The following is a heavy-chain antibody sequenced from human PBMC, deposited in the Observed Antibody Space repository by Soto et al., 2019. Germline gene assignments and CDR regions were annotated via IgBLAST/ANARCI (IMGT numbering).Heavy chain of an antibody. Sequence: QAQLVQSGAEVKKPGASVKVSCKASGYTFTSYDINWVRQVPGQGLEWLGWMDTNSGSTGYAQNFQGRVTMTRNIYINTAHMELSSLRSEDTAVYYCARERKFDFWRKGLDVWGQGTTVTVSS. V-gene: IGHV1-8*01. CDR3: ARERKFDFWRKGLDV. D-gene: IGHD3-3*01. J-gene: IGHJ6*01. CDR2: MDTNSGST. CDR1: GYTFTSYD.